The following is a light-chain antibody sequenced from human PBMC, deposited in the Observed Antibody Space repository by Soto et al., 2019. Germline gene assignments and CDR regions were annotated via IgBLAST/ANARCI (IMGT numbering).Light chain of an antibody. CDR3: QQSFRRPWT. Sequence: DIQLTQSPSSLSASVGDRVTISCRASQTITTYLNWYQQRPGKAPQVLIYAASNLKSGVPSRFSASGSGTDFTLTISSLQFEDFATYYCQQSFRRPWTFCQGTKV. CDR2: AAS. V-gene: IGKV1-39*01. J-gene: IGKJ1*01. CDR1: QTITTY.